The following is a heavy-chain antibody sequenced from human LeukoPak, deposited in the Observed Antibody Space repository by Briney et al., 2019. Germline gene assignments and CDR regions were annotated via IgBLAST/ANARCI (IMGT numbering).Heavy chain of an antibody. CDR2: INHSGST. Sequence: PSETLSLICTVSGGSISSSTYYWAWIRQPPGKGLEWIGEINHSGSTNYNPSLKSRVTISVDTSKNQFSLKLSSVTAADTAVYYCARVPIGCSGGSCYSPRTRRWFDPWGQGTLVTVSS. CDR3: ARVPIGCSGGSCYSPRTRRWFDP. D-gene: IGHD2-15*01. CDR1: GGSISSSTYY. J-gene: IGHJ5*02. V-gene: IGHV4-39*07.